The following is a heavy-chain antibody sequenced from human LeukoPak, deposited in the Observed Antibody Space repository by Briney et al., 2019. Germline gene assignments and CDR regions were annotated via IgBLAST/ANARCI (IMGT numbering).Heavy chain of an antibody. Sequence: GGSLRLSCAASGFTFNSYWMSWVRQAPGQGLEWVANIKQDGSEKYYADSVKGRFTISRDNSKNTLYLQMNSLRAEDTAVYYCAKDRRKVGVALFDYWGQGTLVTVSS. CDR3: AKDRRKVGVALFDY. V-gene: IGHV3-7*01. D-gene: IGHD3-3*01. CDR2: IKQDGSEK. CDR1: GFTFNSYW. J-gene: IGHJ4*02.